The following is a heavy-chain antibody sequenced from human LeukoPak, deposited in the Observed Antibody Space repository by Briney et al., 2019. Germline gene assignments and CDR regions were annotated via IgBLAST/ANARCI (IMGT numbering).Heavy chain of an antibody. J-gene: IGHJ5*02. CDR2: ISLSNSDT. Sequence: GESLKISCKGSGYNFINYWIGWVRQTPGKGLEWMGIISLSNSDTRYSPSFQGQVTISADKSIGTAYMEWTSLKASDTAMYYCATALGGTTNWNHWGQGTLVTVSS. CDR3: ATALGGTTNWNH. V-gene: IGHV5-51*01. D-gene: IGHD1-1*01. CDR1: GYNFINYW.